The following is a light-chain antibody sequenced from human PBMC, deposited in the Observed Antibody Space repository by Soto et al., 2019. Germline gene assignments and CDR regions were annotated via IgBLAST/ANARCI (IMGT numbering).Light chain of an antibody. CDR1: SSDVGGYNY. CDR2: DVS. CDR3: SSYTSSSTVV. Sequence: QSALTQPASVSGSPGQSITISCTGTSSDVGGYNYVSWYQQHPGKAPKLMIYDVSNRPSGVSNRFSGSKSGNTASLIISGLQAEVEADYYCSSYTSSSTVVFGGGTQVTVL. J-gene: IGLJ2*01. V-gene: IGLV2-14*01.